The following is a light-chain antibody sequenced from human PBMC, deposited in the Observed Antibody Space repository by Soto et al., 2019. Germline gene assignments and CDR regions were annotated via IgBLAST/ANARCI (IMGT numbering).Light chain of an antibody. CDR3: QQSDSSPT. V-gene: IGKV1-39*01. CDR2: AAS. Sequence: IQMTQSPSSLSGSIGDRVTVTVRASESITNYLNWYQQTPGKAPKLLIYAASSLQDGVPARFSGSGSGTDFTLTISSLQPEDFATYYCQQSDSSPTFGQGTKVDI. J-gene: IGKJ2*01. CDR1: ESITNY.